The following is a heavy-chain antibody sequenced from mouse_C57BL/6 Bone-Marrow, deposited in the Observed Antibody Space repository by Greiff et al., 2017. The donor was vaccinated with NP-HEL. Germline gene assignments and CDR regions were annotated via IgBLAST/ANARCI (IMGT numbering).Heavy chain of an antibody. CDR2: ISSGGDYI. D-gene: IGHD2-1*01. CDR1: GFTFSSYA. J-gene: IGHJ4*01. CDR3: TREGDGNYVDYAMDY. Sequence: EVQVVESGEGLVKPGGSLKLSCAASGFTFSSYAMSWVRQTPEKRLEWVAYISSGGDYIYYADTVKGRFTISRDNARNTLYLQMSSLKSEDTAMYYCTREGDGNYVDYAMDYWGQGTSVTVSS. V-gene: IGHV5-9-1*02.